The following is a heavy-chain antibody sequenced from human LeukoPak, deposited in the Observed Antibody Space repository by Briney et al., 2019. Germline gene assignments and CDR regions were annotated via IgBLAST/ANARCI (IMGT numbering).Heavy chain of an antibody. CDR2: IYYSGST. Sequence: SETLSLTCTVSGGSISSYYWSWIRQPPGKGLEWIGYIYYSGSTNYNPSLKSRVTISVDTSKNQFFLKLSSVTAADTAVYYCARVVYSYGYKVFDYWGQGTLVTVSS. J-gene: IGHJ4*02. D-gene: IGHD5-18*01. CDR1: GGSISSYY. CDR3: ARVVYSYGYKVFDY. V-gene: IGHV4-59*01.